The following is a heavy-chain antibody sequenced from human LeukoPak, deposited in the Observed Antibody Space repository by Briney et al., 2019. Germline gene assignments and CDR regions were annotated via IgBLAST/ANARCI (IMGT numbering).Heavy chain of an antibody. Sequence: PSETLSLTCAVYGGSFSGYYWSWIRQPPGKGLEWIGEINHSGSTNYNPSLKSRVTISVDTSKNQFSLKLSSVTAADTAVYYCAREAVAGLNDYWGQGTLVTVSS. D-gene: IGHD6-19*01. V-gene: IGHV4-34*01. CDR3: AREAVAGLNDY. J-gene: IGHJ4*02. CDR2: INHSGST. CDR1: GGSFSGYY.